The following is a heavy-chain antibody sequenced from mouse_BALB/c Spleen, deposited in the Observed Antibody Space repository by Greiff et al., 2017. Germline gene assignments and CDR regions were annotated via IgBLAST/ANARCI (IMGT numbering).Heavy chain of an antibody. CDR3: ARSLTTAFAY. CDR1: GYTFTDYW. Sequence: QVQLQQPGAELVMPGASVKMSCKASGYTFTDYWMHWVKQRPGQGLEWIGAIDTSDSYTSYNQKFKGKATLTVDESSSTAYMQLSSLTSEDSAVYYCARSLTTAFAYWGQGTLVTVSA. J-gene: IGHJ3*01. V-gene: IGHV1-69*01. CDR2: IDTSDSYT. D-gene: IGHD1-2*01.